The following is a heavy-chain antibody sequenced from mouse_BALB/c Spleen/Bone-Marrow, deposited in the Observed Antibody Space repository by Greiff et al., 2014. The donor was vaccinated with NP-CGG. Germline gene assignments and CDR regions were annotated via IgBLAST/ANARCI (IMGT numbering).Heavy chain of an antibody. CDR1: GYTFTDYI. J-gene: IGHJ3*01. CDR2: IYPGTGST. Sequence: VQLQQSGPELVKPGASVKMSCMASGYTFTDYIISWVKQRVGQGLEWIGEIYPGTGSTYYNEKFKGKATLTADKSSNIAYMQLSSLTSEDSAVYFCARRKNVWFAYWGQGTLVTVSA. CDR3: ARRKNVWFAY. V-gene: IGHV1-77*01.